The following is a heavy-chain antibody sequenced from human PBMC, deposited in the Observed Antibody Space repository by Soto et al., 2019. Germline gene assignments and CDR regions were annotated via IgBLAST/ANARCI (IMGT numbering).Heavy chain of an antibody. CDR1: EFTSSRYA. CDR3: AKYAGNYYHYYDMDV. V-gene: IGHV3-23*01. CDR2: ISGTGDST. J-gene: IGHJ6*03. D-gene: IGHD6-13*01. Sequence: EVQLLESGGGLVQPGGSLRLSCAGSEFTSSRYALSWVRQAPGEGLEWVSGISGTGDSTYYADYVKGRFTVSRDNSKNTLYLQMHSLRAEDTAVYYCAKYAGNYYHYYDMDVWGKGTTVTVSS.